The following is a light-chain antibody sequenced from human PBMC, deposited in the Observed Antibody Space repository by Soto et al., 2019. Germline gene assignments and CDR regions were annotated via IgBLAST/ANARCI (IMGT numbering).Light chain of an antibody. CDR2: ASS. Sequence: DTQMTQSPSSLFASVGDRVTISCRASQSIARFLNWYQQKPGKAPNLLIYASSTLQSGVPSSFSGSGSGTDFTLTINSLQPDAFATYFCQQSYSTPYTFGQGTKLDIK. V-gene: IGKV1-39*01. CDR3: QQSYSTPYT. J-gene: IGKJ2*01. CDR1: QSIARF.